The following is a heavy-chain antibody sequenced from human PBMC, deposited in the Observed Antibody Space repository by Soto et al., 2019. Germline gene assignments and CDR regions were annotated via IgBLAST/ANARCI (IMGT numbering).Heavy chain of an antibody. CDR2: IIPIFGTA. J-gene: IGHJ6*02. V-gene: IGHV1-69*13. D-gene: IGHD3-10*01. CDR3: AMSYGSGSYLYYGMDV. CDR1: GGTFSSYA. Sequence: PGPSVKVSCKASGGTFSSYAISWVRQAPGQGLEWMGGIIPIFGTANYAQKFQGRVTITADESTSTAYMELSSLRSEDTAVYYCAMSYGSGSYLYYGMDVWGQGTTVTV.